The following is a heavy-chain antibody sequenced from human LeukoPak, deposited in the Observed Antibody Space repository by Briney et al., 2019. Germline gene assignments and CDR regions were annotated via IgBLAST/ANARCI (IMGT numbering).Heavy chain of an antibody. Sequence: GRSLRLSCAASGFTFDDYATHWVRQAPGKGLEWVSGISWNSGSIGYADSVKGRFTISRDNAKNSLFLQVNSLRAEDTALYYCAKARGPTGYYFDSWGQGTLVTVSS. CDR3: AKARGPTGYYFDS. CDR2: ISWNSGSI. D-gene: IGHD4-17*01. V-gene: IGHV3-9*01. CDR1: GFTFDDYA. J-gene: IGHJ4*02.